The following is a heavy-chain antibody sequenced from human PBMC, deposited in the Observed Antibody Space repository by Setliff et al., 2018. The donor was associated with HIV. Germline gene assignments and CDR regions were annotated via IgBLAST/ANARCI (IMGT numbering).Heavy chain of an antibody. CDR2: ISGGGGT. J-gene: IGHJ5*02. D-gene: IGHD3-3*01. CDR3: TRGQRLTIFGVVIRRDWFDP. Sequence: GGSLRLSCAASGVSFNNYAMSWVRQAPGKGLEWVSAISGGGGTNYADSVRGRLTISRDNSNNTLYLHMNNLRADDTAVYYCTRGQRLTIFGVVIRRDWFDPWGQGTLVTVSS. CDR1: GVSFNNYA. V-gene: IGHV3-23*01.